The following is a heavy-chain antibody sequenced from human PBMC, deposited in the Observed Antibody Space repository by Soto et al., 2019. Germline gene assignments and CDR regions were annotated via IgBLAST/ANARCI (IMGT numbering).Heavy chain of an antibody. CDR1: GFTFSSYG. Sequence: PGGSLRLSCAASGFTFSSYGMHWVRQAPGKGLEWVAVISYDGSNKYYADSVKGRFTISRDNSKNTLYLQMTTLRAEDTAVYYCAKQTGPGSYYHVGSGGHFAYWGQGALVTVSS. CDR2: ISYDGSNK. J-gene: IGHJ4*02. V-gene: IGHV3-30*18. CDR3: AKQTGPGSYYHVGSGGHFAY. D-gene: IGHD3-10*01.